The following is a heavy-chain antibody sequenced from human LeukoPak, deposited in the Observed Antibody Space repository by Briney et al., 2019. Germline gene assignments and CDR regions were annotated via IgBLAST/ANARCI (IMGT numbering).Heavy chain of an antibody. CDR3: ARGGAIAALPDDNWFDP. V-gene: IGHV3-7*01. Sequence: PGGSLRLSCAASGFTFSSYWMSWVRQAPGKGLEWVANIKQDGSEKYYVGSVKGRFTISRDNAKNSLYLQMNSLRAEDTAVYYCARGGAIAALPDDNWFDPWGQGTLVTVSS. J-gene: IGHJ5*02. CDR1: GFTFSSYW. CDR2: IKQDGSEK. D-gene: IGHD6-13*01.